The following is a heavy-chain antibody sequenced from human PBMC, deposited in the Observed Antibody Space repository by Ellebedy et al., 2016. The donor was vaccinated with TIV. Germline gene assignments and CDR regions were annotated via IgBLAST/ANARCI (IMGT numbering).Heavy chain of an antibody. CDR2: VNQDGSEK. D-gene: IGHD2-2*02. J-gene: IGHJ6*02. CDR1: GFTFSNYW. Sequence: GESLKISCAASGFTFSNYWMTWVRQAPGKGLEWVANVNQDGSEKYYVDSVKGRFTISRDNGKNSVHLQLNSLRAEDTAVYYCASGIVIVPADISYIGLYFYGMDVWGQGTTVTVSS. CDR3: ASGIVIVPADISYIGLYFYGMDV. V-gene: IGHV3-7*03.